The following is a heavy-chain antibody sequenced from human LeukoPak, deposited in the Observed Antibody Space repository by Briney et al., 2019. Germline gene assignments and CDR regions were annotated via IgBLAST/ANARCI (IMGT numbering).Heavy chain of an antibody. Sequence: SETLSLTCAVYGGSFSGYYWSWIRQPPGEGLEWIGEINHSGSTNYNPSLKSRVTISVDTSKNQFSLKLSSVAAADTAVYYCAIGYCSSTSCFPFDPWGQGTLVTVSS. J-gene: IGHJ5*02. CDR2: INHSGST. CDR3: AIGYCSSTSCFPFDP. D-gene: IGHD2-2*01. CDR1: GGSFSGYY. V-gene: IGHV4-34*01.